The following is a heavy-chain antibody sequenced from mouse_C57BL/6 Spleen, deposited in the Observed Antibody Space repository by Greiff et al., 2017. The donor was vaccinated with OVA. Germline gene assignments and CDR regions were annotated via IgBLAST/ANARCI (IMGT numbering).Heavy chain of an antibody. Sequence: QVHVKQPGAELVRPGSSVKLSCKASGYTFTSYWMDWVKQRPGQGLEWIGNIYPSDSETHYNQKFKDKATLTVDKSSSTAYMQLSSLTSEDSAVYYCARAYGNAFDYWGQGTTLTVSS. J-gene: IGHJ2*01. D-gene: IGHD2-1*01. V-gene: IGHV1-61*01. CDR1: GYTFTSYW. CDR3: ARAYGNAFDY. CDR2: IYPSDSET.